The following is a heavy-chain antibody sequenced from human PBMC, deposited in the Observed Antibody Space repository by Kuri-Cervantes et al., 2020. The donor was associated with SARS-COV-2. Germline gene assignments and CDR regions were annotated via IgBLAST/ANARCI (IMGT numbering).Heavy chain of an antibody. CDR1: GFTFSSYS. CDR3: AGIAVAAHGYFDY. J-gene: IGHJ4*02. Sequence: GESLKISCAASGFTFSSYSMNWVRQAPGKGLEWVSSISSSSSYIYYADSVKGRFTISRDNAKNSLYLQMNSLRAEDTAVYYCAGIAVAAHGYFDYWGQGTLVTVSS. D-gene: IGHD6-19*01. V-gene: IGHV3-21*01. CDR2: ISSSSSYI.